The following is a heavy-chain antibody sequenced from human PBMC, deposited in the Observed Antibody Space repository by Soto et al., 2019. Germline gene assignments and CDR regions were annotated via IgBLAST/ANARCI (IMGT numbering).Heavy chain of an antibody. D-gene: IGHD1-26*01. J-gene: IGHJ6*02. V-gene: IGHV4-30-4*01. CDR1: GGSISSGDYY. Sequence: SETLSLTCTVSGGSISSGDYYWSWIRQPPGKGLEWIGYIYYSGSTYYNPSLKSRVTISVDTSKNQFSLKLSSVTAADTAVYYCARLSYYDYYYYGVDVWGQGTTVTVSS. CDR2: IYYSGST. CDR3: ARLSYYDYYYYGVDV.